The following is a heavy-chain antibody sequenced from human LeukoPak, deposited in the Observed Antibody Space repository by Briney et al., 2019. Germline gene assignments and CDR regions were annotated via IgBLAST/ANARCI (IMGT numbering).Heavy chain of an antibody. J-gene: IGHJ4*02. CDR1: GFTFSSYA. CDR3: ARDRFSGYGDYVDLSN. D-gene: IGHD4-17*01. CDR2: ISSNGGRT. Sequence: PGGSLRLSCVASGFTFSSYAMHWVRQAPGKGLEYVSAISSNGGRTYYGNSVKGRFSISRDNSKNTLYLQMGSLRAEDMAVYYCARDRFSGYGDYVDLSNRGQGTLVTVSS. V-gene: IGHV3-64*01.